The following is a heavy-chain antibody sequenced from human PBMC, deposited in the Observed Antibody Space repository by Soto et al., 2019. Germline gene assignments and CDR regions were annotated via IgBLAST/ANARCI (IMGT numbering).Heavy chain of an antibody. J-gene: IGHJ6*02. CDR2: IYHSGST. D-gene: IGHD1-1*01. V-gene: IGHV4-30-2*01. Sequence: SSETLSLTCAVSGGSISSGGYSWSWIRQPPGKGLEWIGYIYHSGSTYYNPSLKSRVTISVDRSKNQFSLRLTSVTAADTAVYYCARDLWVEPELYYYGMDVWGQGTTVTVSS. CDR1: GGSISSGGYS. CDR3: ARDLWVEPELYYYGMDV.